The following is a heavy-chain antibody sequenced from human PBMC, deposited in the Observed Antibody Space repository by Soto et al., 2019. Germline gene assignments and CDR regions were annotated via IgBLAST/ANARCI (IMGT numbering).Heavy chain of an antibody. D-gene: IGHD1-1*01. CDR2: MNPNSGNT. Sequence: QVQLVQSGAEVKKPGASVKVSCKASGYTFTSYDINWVRQATGQGLEWMGWMNPNSGNTGYAQKFQGRVTMTRNTSISTAYMQLSSLRSEDTAVYYCARGGGRMAYNWNAPGGYWGPGTLVTVSS. J-gene: IGHJ4*02. V-gene: IGHV1-8*01. CDR3: ARGGGRMAYNWNAPGGY. CDR1: GYTFTSYD.